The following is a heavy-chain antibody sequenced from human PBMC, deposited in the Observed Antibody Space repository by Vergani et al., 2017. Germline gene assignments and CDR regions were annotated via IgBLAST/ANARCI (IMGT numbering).Heavy chain of an antibody. CDR3: ARERSSSYYYYYYYMDV. D-gene: IGHD6-13*01. CDR1: GFTFSSYA. J-gene: IGHJ6*03. V-gene: IGHV3-30*04. CDR2: ISYDGSNK. Sequence: VQLVESGGGLVQPGGSLRLSCAASGFTFSSYAMHWVRQAPGKGLEWVAVISYDGSNKYYADSVKGRFTISRDNSKNTLYLQMNSLRAEDTAVYYCARERSSSYYYYYYYMDVWGKGTTVTVSS.